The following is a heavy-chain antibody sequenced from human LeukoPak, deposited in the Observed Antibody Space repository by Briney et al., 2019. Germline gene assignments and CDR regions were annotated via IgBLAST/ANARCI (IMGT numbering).Heavy chain of an antibody. CDR3: ARDRWYGDFDY. Sequence: ASVKVSCKASGYTFTGYYMHWVRQAPGQGLEWIGRINPNSGGTNYAQKFQGRVTMTRDTSISTAYMELSRLRSDDTAVCYCARDRWYGDFDYWGQGTLVTVSS. J-gene: IGHJ4*02. CDR2: INPNSGGT. D-gene: IGHD3-10*01. CDR1: GYTFTGYY. V-gene: IGHV1-2*06.